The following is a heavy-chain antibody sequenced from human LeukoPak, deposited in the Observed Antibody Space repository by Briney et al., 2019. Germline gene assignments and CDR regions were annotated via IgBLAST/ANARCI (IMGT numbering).Heavy chain of an antibody. CDR3: AKGEYQLPLDY. CDR1: GFTFSSYG. V-gene: IGHV3-30*18. CDR2: ISYNGSNK. D-gene: IGHD2-2*01. Sequence: GGSLRLSCAASGFTFSSYGMHWVRQAPGKGLEWVAVISYNGSNKYYADSVKGRFTISRDNSKNTLYLQMNSLRAEDTAVYYCAKGEYQLPLDYWGQGTLVTVSS. J-gene: IGHJ4*02.